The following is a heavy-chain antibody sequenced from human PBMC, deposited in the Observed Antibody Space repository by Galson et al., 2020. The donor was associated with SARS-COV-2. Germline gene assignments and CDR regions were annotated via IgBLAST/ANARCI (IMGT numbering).Heavy chain of an antibody. D-gene: IGHD3-3*01. J-gene: IGHJ3*01. CDR1: GFTFNRYW. CDR2: IKTDDSGT. V-gene: IGHV3-74*01. Sequence: ALHGESLKISCAASGFTFNRYWMHWVRQGPGKGPVWVARIKTDDSGTSYADSVKGRFTISRDNAKNRLYLQMNGLRAEDTAVYHCVREVDFRDAFDLWGQGTMVSVSS. CDR3: VREVDFRDAFDL.